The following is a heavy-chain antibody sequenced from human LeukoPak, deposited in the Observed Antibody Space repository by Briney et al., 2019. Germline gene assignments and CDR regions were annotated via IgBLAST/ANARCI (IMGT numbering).Heavy chain of an antibody. Sequence: ASVKVSCKASGYTFTSYYMHWVRQAPGQGLGWMGIINPIGGSTNYAQKFQGRVTMTRDTSTSTVYMELSSLRSEDSAVYYCARWTTTYLDYWGQGTLVTVSS. V-gene: IGHV1-46*01. CDR1: GYTFTSYY. D-gene: IGHD4-11*01. CDR2: INPIGGST. J-gene: IGHJ4*02. CDR3: ARWTTTYLDY.